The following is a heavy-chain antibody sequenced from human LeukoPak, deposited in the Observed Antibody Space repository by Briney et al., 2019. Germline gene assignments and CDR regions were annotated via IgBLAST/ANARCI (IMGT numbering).Heavy chain of an antibody. J-gene: IGHJ4*02. D-gene: IGHD3-22*01. CDR1: GGTFSNYA. V-gene: IGHV1-69*05. CDR3: ARGGEANYYDTSGYYLYYY. CDR2: IIPIFGTT. Sequence: ASVKGSCKASGGTFSNYAISWVRQAPGQGLESMGRIIPIFGTTNYAQKFQGRVTITTDESTSTAYMELSSLRSEDTAVYYCARGGEANYYDTSGYYLYYYWGQGTLVTVSS.